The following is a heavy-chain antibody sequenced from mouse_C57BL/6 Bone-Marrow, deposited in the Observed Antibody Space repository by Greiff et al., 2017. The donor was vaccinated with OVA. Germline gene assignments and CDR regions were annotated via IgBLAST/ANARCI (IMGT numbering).Heavy chain of an antibody. CDR2: IYPGSGST. D-gene: IGHD4-1*01. CDR3: ERRLGWFAY. V-gene: IGHV1-55*01. J-gene: IGHJ3*01. CDR1: GYTFTSYW. Sequence: VQLQQPGAELVKPGASVKMSCKASGYTFTSYWITWVKQRPGQGLEWIGDIYPGSGSTNYNEKFKSKATLTVVTSSSTAYMQLSSLTSEDSAVYYCERRLGWFAYWGQGTLVTVSA.